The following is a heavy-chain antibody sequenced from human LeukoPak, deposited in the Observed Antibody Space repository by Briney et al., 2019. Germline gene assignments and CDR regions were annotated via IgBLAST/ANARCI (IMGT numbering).Heavy chain of an antibody. D-gene: IGHD1-7*01. CDR3: ARLTGTADY. CDR2: MYPGDSDT. Sequence: RESLKISCKTFGYIFTNYWIGWVRQMPGKGPEWMGIMYPGDSDTRYSPSFQGQVTISADKSSSTAYLQWRSLEASDTAMYYCARLTGTADYWGQGTLVTVSS. V-gene: IGHV5-51*01. CDR1: GYIFTNYW. J-gene: IGHJ4*02.